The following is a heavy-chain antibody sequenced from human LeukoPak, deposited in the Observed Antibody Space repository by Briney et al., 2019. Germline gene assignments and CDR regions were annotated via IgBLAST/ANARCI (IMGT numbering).Heavy chain of an antibody. CDR3: ARDPQYYDRSGYYGGFDY. CDR2: ISSSSSYI. V-gene: IGHV3-21*01. CDR1: GFTFSSYS. Sequence: GGSLRLSCAASGFTFSSYSMNWVRQAPGKGLEWVSSISSSSSYIYYADSMKGRFTISRDNAKSSLYLQMNSLRAEDTAVYYCARDPQYYDRSGYYGGFDYWGQGTLVTVSS. D-gene: IGHD3-22*01. J-gene: IGHJ4*02.